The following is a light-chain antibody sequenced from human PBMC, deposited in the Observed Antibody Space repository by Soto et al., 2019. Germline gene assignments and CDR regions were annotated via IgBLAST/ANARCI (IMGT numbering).Light chain of an antibody. J-gene: IGLJ1*01. V-gene: IGLV1-44*01. CDR3: ASWDDSLSAYV. Sequence: QSVLTQPPSASGTPGQGVTISCSGSSSNIGGNTVNWFQQLPGTAPRLLIYYNSQRPSGVPDRFSGSKSGTSASLAISGLRSEDEADYYCASWDDSLSAYVFGSGTKLTVL. CDR2: YNS. CDR1: SSNIGGNT.